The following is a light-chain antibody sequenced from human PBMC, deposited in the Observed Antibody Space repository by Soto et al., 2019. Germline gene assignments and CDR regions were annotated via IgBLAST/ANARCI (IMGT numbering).Light chain of an antibody. CDR2: SAS. CDR1: QDISNS. V-gene: IGKV1-8*01. CDR3: QHYKMYSPWT. Sequence: AIRMTQSPSSFSASTGDRVTITCRASQDISNSLAWYQQKPGKAPNLLIYSASTLQSGVPSRFSGSGSGTDFTLTISGLQSEDFATYYCQHYKMYSPWTFGQGTKVEIK. J-gene: IGKJ1*01.